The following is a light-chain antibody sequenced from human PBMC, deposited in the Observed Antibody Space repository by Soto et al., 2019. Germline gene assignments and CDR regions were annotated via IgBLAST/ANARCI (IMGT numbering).Light chain of an antibody. V-gene: IGKV3-15*01. CDR1: QSVSSN. J-gene: IGKJ1*01. Sequence: EIVMTQSPATLSVSPGERATLSCRASQSVSSNLAWYQQNPGQAPRLPIYGASTRATGIPARFSGSGSGTEFTLTISSLQSEDFAVYYCQHYNNWPRTFGQGTKVEIK. CDR2: GAS. CDR3: QHYNNWPRT.